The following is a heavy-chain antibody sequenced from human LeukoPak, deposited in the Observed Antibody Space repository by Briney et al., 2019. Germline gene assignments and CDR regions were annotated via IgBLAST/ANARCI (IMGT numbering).Heavy chain of an antibody. V-gene: IGHV3-74*01. CDR1: GFNVGSLW. CDR3: VRTLNSGTQDC. D-gene: IGHD3-10*01. CDR2: VSPEGDR. Sequence: PGGSLRLSCGASGFNVGSLWMHWVRQVPGKGLEWVSRVSPEGDRSYGKSMKGRFTISRDIVENTVVLQMNNLRVEDTAVYYCVRTLNSGTQDCWGQGTLVTVSS. J-gene: IGHJ4*02.